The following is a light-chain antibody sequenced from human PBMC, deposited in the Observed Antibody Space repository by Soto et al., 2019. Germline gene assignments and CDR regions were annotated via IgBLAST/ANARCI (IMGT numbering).Light chain of an antibody. CDR1: SSNIGSNT. CDR2: SNN. J-gene: IGLJ1*01. Sequence: HSVLSPPPSASGTIGLRVTIFCSKSSSNIGSNTVNWYQQLPRTAPKLLIYSNNQRPSGVPDRFSGSKSGTSASLAISGLQSEDEADYYCAAWDDSLNGPYYVFGTGTKVTVL. CDR3: AAWDDSLNGPYYV. V-gene: IGLV1-44*01.